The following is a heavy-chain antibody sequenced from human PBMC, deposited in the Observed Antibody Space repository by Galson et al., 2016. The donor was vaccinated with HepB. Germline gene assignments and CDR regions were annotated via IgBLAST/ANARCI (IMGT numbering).Heavy chain of an antibody. J-gene: IGHJ5*02. CDR2: INYSGNT. CDR1: GGSIRNYY. Sequence: SETLSLTCTVSGGSIRNYYWSWIRQPPGKGLEFIGYINYSGNTNYNPTLKSRVTISVDTSKNQFFLKVRSLTAADTAVYSCARVRGSLSAHKWFDPWGQGTLVTVSS. V-gene: IGHV4-59*01. D-gene: IGHD3-16*01. CDR3: ARVRGSLSAHKWFDP.